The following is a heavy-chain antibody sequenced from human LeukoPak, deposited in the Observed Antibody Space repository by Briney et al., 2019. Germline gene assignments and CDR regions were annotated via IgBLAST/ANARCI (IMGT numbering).Heavy chain of an antibody. J-gene: IGHJ6*03. Sequence: PSETLSLTCTVSGGSISIYYRNWIRQPAGKGLEWIGYIYYSGSTDYNPSLRSQVTISLDMSKNQFSLKLASVTAADTAVYFCARGYGDYSYYYFDVWGQGTTVTVSS. CDR2: IYYSGST. D-gene: IGHD4-17*01. CDR1: GGSISIYY. V-gene: IGHV4-59*01. CDR3: ARGYGDYSYYYFDV.